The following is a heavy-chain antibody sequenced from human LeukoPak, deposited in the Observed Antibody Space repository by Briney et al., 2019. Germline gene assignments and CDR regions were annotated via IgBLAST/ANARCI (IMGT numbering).Heavy chain of an antibody. CDR3: ARDELRRFDY. D-gene: IGHD2-21*01. V-gene: IGHV4-4*07. CDR1: VGSISSYY. CDR2: IYSSGST. J-gene: IGHJ4*02. Sequence: SETLSLTCTVSVGSISSYYWSWIGPPAPKGLEWIGRIYSSGSTTYNPSLKRRVTMSVDTSKNQFSLKLSSGTAADTAVYYCARDELRRFDYWGQGTLVTVSS.